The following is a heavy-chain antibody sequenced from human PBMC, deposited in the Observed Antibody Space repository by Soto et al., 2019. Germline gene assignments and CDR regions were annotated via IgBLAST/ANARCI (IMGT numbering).Heavy chain of an antibody. D-gene: IGHD3-9*01. Sequence: EVQLVQSGAEVKKPGESLKISCKGSGYSFTSYWIGWVRQMPGKGLEWMGIIYPGDSDTRYSPSFQGQVTISADKSISTADVQWSGVKASDTAVYYCARDGVGGIWTGQPDSWGQGTLVTVSS. CDR2: IYPGDSDT. CDR1: GYSFTSYW. V-gene: IGHV5-51*03. CDR3: ARDGVGGIWTGQPDS. J-gene: IGHJ4*02.